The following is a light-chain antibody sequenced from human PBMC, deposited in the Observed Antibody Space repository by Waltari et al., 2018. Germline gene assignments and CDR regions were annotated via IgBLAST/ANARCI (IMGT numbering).Light chain of an antibody. CDR2: DVS. CDR3: SSYISSSTLEL. CDR1: SSDVGGYND. V-gene: IGLV2-14*03. Sequence: QSALTQAASVSGSPGQSITISCTGSSSDVGGYNDVPWYQQHPGKAPKLIIYDVSNRPSWVSNRFAGSKSGNTASLTISGLQAEDEADYYCSSYISSSTLELFGGGTSLTVL. J-gene: IGLJ2*01.